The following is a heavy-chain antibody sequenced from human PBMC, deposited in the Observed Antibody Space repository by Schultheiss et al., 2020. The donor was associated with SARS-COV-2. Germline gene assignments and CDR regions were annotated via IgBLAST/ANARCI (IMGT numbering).Heavy chain of an antibody. CDR1: GFTFSSYA. CDR2: ISGSGGST. Sequence: GESLKISCAASGFTFSSYAMSWVRQAPGKGLEWVSAISGSGGSTYYADSVKGRFTISRDNSKNTLYLQMSSLRAEDTAVYYCVKVRLGFDYWGQGTLVTVSS. D-gene: IGHD3-10*01. CDR3: VKVRLGFDY. V-gene: IGHV3-23*01. J-gene: IGHJ4*02.